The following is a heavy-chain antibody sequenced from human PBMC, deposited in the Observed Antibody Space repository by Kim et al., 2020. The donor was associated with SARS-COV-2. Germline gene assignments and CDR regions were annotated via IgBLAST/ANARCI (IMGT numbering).Heavy chain of an antibody. CDR3: ARDPPAGGVWEIRGYFDY. D-gene: IGHD2-8*02. CDR2: ISYDGSNK. J-gene: IGHJ4*02. CDR1: GFTFSSYA. Sequence: GGSLRLSCAASGFTFSSYAMHWVRQAPGKGLEWVAVISYDGSNKYYADSVKGRFTISRDNSKNTLYLQMNSLRAEDTAVYYCARDPPAGGVWEIRGYFDYWGQGTLVTVSS. V-gene: IGHV3-30-3*01.